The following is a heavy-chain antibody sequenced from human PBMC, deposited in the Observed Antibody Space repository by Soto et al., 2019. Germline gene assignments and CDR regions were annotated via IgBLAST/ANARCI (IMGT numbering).Heavy chain of an antibody. Sequence: SETLSLTCAVYGGSFSGYYWIWIRQPPGKGLEWIGEINHSGSTNYNPSLKSRVTISVDTSKNQFSLKLSSVTAADTAVYYCARGRAWDIVVVVAATRRGWFDPWGQGTLVTVSS. CDR3: ARGRAWDIVVVVAATRRGWFDP. V-gene: IGHV4-34*01. CDR1: GGSFSGYY. CDR2: INHSGST. D-gene: IGHD2-15*01. J-gene: IGHJ5*02.